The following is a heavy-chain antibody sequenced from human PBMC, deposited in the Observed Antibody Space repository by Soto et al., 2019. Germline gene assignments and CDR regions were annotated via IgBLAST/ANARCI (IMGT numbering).Heavy chain of an antibody. Sequence: SEPLSLTCTVSGGSISSYYWSWIRRPPGKGLEWIGYIYNSGSTHSNPSLQSRVTISVDTSKNQFSLKLSSVTAADTGIYYCARARITMVREVIKYNMDVWGQGTTVTVSS. D-gene: IGHD3-10*01. V-gene: IGHV4-59*01. J-gene: IGHJ6*02. CDR1: GGSISSYY. CDR2: IYNSGST. CDR3: ARARITMVREVIKYNMDV.